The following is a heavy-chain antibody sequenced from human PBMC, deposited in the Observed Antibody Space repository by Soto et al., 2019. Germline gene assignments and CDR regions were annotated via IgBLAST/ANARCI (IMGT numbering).Heavy chain of an antibody. CDR1: GFSFTSHW. Sequence: GGSLRLSCAGSGFSFTSHWMSWVRQAPGTGLEWVANIKQDGSEKYYVDSVKGRFTISRDNAKNSLYLQMNSLRAADTAVYYCARGRYDILTGYYKDFDYWGQGTLVTVSS. CDR3: ARGRYDILTGYYKDFDY. CDR2: IKQDGSEK. J-gene: IGHJ4*02. D-gene: IGHD3-9*01. V-gene: IGHV3-7*01.